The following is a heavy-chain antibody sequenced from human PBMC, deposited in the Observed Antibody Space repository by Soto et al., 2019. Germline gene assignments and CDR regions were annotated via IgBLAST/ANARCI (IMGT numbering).Heavy chain of an antibody. Sequence: PGGSLRLSCAASGFTFSRYATHWVRQAPDKGLEWVAVIPYSGSNKYYADSVKDRFTISRDNSKNTLYLQMNSLRAEHTAVYYCARYCPPLVALANLYCSGGSCNLFGIDVWGQGITVTDS. CDR3: ARYCPPLVALANLYCSGGSCNLFGIDV. CDR1: GFTFSRYA. J-gene: IGHJ6*02. D-gene: IGHD2-15*01. V-gene: IGHV3-30-3*01. CDR2: IPYSGSNK.